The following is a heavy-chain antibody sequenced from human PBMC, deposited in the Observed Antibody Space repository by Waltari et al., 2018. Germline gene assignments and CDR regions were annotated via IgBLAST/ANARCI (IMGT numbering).Heavy chain of an antibody. V-gene: IGHV4-39*07. Sequence: QLQLQESGPGLVKPSETLSLTCTVPGGSLSSSSYYWGWIRQPPGKGLEWIGSIYYSGSTYYNPSLKSRVTISVDTSKNQFSLKLSSVTAADTAVYYCARDRSSEWELRPWGQGTLVTVSS. J-gene: IGHJ5*02. CDR2: IYYSGST. CDR3: ARDRSSEWELRP. D-gene: IGHD1-26*01. CDR1: GGSLSSSSYY.